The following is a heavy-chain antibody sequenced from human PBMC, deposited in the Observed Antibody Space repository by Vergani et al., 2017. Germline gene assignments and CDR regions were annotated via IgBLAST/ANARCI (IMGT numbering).Heavy chain of an antibody. CDR1: GYTFTGYY. CDR2: INPNSGGT. Sequence: QVQLVQSGAEVQKPGASVKVSCKASGYTFTGYYMHWVRQAPGQGLDWMGWINPNSGGTNDAQKFQGWVTMTRDTSISTAYMELSRLRSDDTAVYYCARTRSDYYYFDYWGQGTLVTVSA. D-gene: IGHD3-22*01. V-gene: IGHV1-2*04. CDR3: ARTRSDYYYFDY. J-gene: IGHJ4*02.